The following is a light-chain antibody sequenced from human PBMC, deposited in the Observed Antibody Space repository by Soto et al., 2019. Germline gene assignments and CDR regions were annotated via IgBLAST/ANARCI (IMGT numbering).Light chain of an antibody. J-gene: IGLJ1*01. CDR2: GDT. CDR1: SSNIGAGFD. Sequence: QSVLTQPPSVSGAPVQTITISCTGGSSNIGAGFDVHWYQHLPQTAPKLLIYGDTNRPSGVPERVSGSKSGTSASLAITGLQAEDEADYYCQSYDSSLDAYVFGTGTKLTVL. CDR3: QSYDSSLDAYV. V-gene: IGLV1-40*01.